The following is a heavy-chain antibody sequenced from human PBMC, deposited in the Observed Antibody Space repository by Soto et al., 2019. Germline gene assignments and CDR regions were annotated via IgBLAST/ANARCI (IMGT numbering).Heavy chain of an antibody. Sequence: EVQLVESGGGLVQPGGSLRLSCAASGFTVSSNYMSWVRQAPGKGLEWVSVIYSGGSTYYADSVKGRFTISRDNSKNTLYLQMNSLRAEDTAVYYCARAGRYGDYGFDYWGQRTLVTVSS. CDR1: GFTVSSNY. CDR3: ARAGRYGDYGFDY. CDR2: IYSGGST. D-gene: IGHD4-17*01. J-gene: IGHJ4*02. V-gene: IGHV3-66*01.